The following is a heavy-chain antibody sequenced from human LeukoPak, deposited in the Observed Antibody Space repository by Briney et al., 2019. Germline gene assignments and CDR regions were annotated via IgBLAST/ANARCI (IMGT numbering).Heavy chain of an antibody. V-gene: IGHV3-23*01. CDR2: ISGSGGST. CDR1: GFTVSSNY. Sequence: PGGSLRLSCAASGFTVSSNYMSWVRQAPGKGLEWVSAISGSGGSTYYADSVKGRFTISRDNSKNTLYLQMNSLRAEDTAVYYCNVGARPRGVWGQGTLVTVSS. CDR3: NVGARPRGV. D-gene: IGHD1-26*01. J-gene: IGHJ4*02.